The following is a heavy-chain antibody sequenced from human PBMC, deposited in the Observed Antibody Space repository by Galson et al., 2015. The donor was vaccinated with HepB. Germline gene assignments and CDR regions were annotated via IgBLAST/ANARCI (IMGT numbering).Heavy chain of an antibody. CDR1: GFTFSSYS. V-gene: IGHV3-21*01. D-gene: IGHD3-22*01. CDR3: ARDPSGPYYYDSSAGGGAFDI. Sequence: SLRLSCAASGFTFSSYSMNWVRQAPGKGLEWVSSISSSSSYIYYADSVKGRFTISRDNAKNSLYLQMNSLRAEDTAVYYCARDPSGPYYYDSSAGGGAFDIWGQGTMVTVSS. J-gene: IGHJ3*02. CDR2: ISSSSSYI.